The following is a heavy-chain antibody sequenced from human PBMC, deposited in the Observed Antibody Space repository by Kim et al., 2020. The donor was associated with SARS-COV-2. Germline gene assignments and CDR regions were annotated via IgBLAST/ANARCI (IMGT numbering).Heavy chain of an antibody. Sequence: NPSHKHRVTLSVDTSKNQFSLKLSSVAAADTAVYYCARGREGYISSWYLDYWGQGTLVTVSS. D-gene: IGHD6-13*01. V-gene: IGHV4-59*09. J-gene: IGHJ4*02. CDR3: ARGREGYISSWYLDY.